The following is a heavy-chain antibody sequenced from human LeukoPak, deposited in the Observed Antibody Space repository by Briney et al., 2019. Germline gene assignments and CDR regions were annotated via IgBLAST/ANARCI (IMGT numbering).Heavy chain of an antibody. CDR2: IYPVDSDT. V-gene: IGHV5-51*01. J-gene: IGHJ3*02. Sequence: KAGESLKTSCKGSGNNFATHWIAWVRQTPGKGLEWIGVIYPVDSDTRYSPTFQGQVTISVDKSTSTAYLQWSSLKASDTAIYYCARTNYYETSGWASGLSPFDMWGRGTMVTVSS. D-gene: IGHD3-22*01. CDR3: ARTNYYETSGWASGLSPFDM. CDR1: GNNFATHW.